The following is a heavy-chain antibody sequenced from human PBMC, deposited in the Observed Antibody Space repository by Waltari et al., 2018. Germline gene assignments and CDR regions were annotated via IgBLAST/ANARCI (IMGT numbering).Heavy chain of an antibody. CDR2: IYYSGST. CDR1: GGSISSRSYY. D-gene: IGHD3-16*01. Sequence: QLQLQESGPGLVKPSETLSLTCTVSGGSISSRSYYWGWIRQPPGKGLEWIGSIYYSGSTYYNPSLKSRVTISVDTSKNQFSLKLSSVTAADTAVYYCARARGNDAFDIWGQGTMVTVSS. V-gene: IGHV4-39*07. CDR3: ARARGNDAFDI. J-gene: IGHJ3*02.